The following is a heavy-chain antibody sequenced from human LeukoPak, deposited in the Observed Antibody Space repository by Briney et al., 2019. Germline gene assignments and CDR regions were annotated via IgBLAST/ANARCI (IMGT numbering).Heavy chain of an antibody. J-gene: IGHJ2*01. V-gene: IGHV3-13*01. CDR2: FGSASDT. CDR1: GFPFSAYD. Sequence: GGSLRLSCAPSGFPFSAYDMHWVRQAPGKGLEWVSAFGSASDTYYPGAVKGRFTISRDYATDSLYLQMNSLRAGDTAVYFCVRGALPGDNWYFDLWGRGTLVTVSS. CDR3: VRGALPGDNWYFDL.